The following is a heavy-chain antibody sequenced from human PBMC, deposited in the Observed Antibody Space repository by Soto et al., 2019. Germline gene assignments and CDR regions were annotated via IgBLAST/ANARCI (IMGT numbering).Heavy chain of an antibody. J-gene: IGHJ4*02. CDR1: GDSINSDKYY. Sequence: QLQESGPGLVKPSETLSLTCSVSGDSINSDKYYWGWIRQPPGKGLEWIGSIYFRGNTYYNPSLQIRVTISLDKSQSQLSLKLTTVTAADSAVYFGAILEGLATISYYFGFWGEGALVTVSS. CDR3: AILEGLATISYYFGF. V-gene: IGHV4-39*01. CDR2: IYFRGNT. D-gene: IGHD3-9*01.